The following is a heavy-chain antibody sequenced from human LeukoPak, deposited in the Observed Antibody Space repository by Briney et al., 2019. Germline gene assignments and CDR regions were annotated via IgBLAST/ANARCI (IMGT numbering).Heavy chain of an antibody. CDR3: ARDGDSGGWFDS. D-gene: IGHD6-25*01. CDR2: IYYSGST. Sequence: PSETLSLTCTVSGVSINSHYWSWLRQPPGKGLECIGYIYYSGSTKYNPSLNSRAPISLDTSKNQFFLKLTSVTAADTAVYYCARDGDSGGWFDSWGQGALVTVSS. V-gene: IGHV4-59*11. CDR1: GVSINSHY. J-gene: IGHJ5*01.